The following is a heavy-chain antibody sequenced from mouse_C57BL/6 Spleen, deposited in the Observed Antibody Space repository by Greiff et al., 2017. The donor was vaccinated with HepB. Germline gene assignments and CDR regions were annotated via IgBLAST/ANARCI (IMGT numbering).Heavy chain of an antibody. V-gene: IGHV1-61*01. CDR2: IYPSDSET. CDR1: GYTFTSYW. J-gene: IGHJ3*01. D-gene: IGHD2-2*01. Sequence: QVQLQQPGAELVRPGSSVKLSCKASGYTFTSYWMAWVKQRPGQGLEWIGNIYPSDSETHYNQKFKDKATLTVDKSSSTAYMQLSSLTSEDSAVYYCAGEGMVTTAYWGQGTLVTVSA. CDR3: AGEGMVTTAY.